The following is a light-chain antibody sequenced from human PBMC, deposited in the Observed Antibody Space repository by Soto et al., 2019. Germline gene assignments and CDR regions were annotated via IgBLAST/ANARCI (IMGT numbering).Light chain of an antibody. J-gene: IGKJ2*03. Sequence: DIQVTQSPSSLSASVGDRVTITCRASQSIRTSLNWYQQRPGKPPKLLIHTASTLQSGVPSRFSGSGSGTDFTLTISSLQPDDFATYYCQQTYSTLISFGQGNKLEIK. V-gene: IGKV1-39*01. CDR2: TAS. CDR3: QQTYSTLIS. CDR1: QSIRTS.